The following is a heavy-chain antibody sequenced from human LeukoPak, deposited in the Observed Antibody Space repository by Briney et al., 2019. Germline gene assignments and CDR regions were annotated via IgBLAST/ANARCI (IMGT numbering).Heavy chain of an antibody. CDR1: GGTFTSYA. CDR3: TSQYYYVSGSYYGRA. V-gene: IGHV1-69*06. CDR2: IIPIFGTT. D-gene: IGHD3-10*01. J-gene: IGHJ5*02. Sequence: SVKVSCKASGGTFTSYAISWVRQAPGQGLEWMGGIIPIFGTTNYAQKFQGRVTITADKSTTTAYMELSSLRSEDTAVYYCTSQYYYVSGSYYGRAWGQGTLVTVSS.